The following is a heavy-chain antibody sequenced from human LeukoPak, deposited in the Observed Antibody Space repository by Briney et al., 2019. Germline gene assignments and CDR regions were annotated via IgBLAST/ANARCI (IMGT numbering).Heavy chain of an antibody. Sequence: GGSLRLSCAASGFTFSNYAMSWVRQAPGKGLEWISAIGASGAGTYYADSVKGRFTISKDKSKNTLFLQMDTLRAEDTAIYYCAKDEGSSVTGGYYFDSWGQGTLVTVSS. CDR2: IGASGAGT. V-gene: IGHV3-23*01. D-gene: IGHD2-21*02. CDR1: GFTFSNYA. CDR3: AKDEGSSVTGGYYFDS. J-gene: IGHJ4*02.